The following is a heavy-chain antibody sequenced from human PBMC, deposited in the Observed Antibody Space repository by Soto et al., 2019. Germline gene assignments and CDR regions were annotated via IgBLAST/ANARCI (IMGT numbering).Heavy chain of an antibody. J-gene: IGHJ4*02. CDR1: GYSFTSYW. CDR2: IDPSDSYT. V-gene: IGHV5-10-1*01. CDR3: ARPPIAAADLVDY. Sequence: GESLKISCKGSGYSFTSYWISWVRQMPGKGLEWMGRIDPSDSYTNYSPSFQGHVTISADKSISTAYLQWSSLKASDTAMYYCARPPIAAADLVDYWGQGTLVTVSS. D-gene: IGHD6-13*01.